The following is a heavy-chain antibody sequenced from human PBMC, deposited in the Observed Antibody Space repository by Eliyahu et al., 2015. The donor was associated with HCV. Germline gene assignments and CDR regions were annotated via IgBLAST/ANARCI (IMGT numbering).Heavy chain of an antibody. J-gene: IGHJ4*02. D-gene: IGHD3-10*01. V-gene: IGHV5-51*01. CDR1: GYSFTSYW. CDR3: ARETNNYASGSSYQY. CDR2: IYPGDSDT. Sequence: EVQLVQSGAEVKKPGESLKISCKGSGYSFTSYWIGWVRQMPGKGLEWMGIIYPGDSDTRYSPSFQGQVTISADKSISTAYLQWSSLKASDTAMYYCARETNNYASGSSYQYWGQGTLVTVSS.